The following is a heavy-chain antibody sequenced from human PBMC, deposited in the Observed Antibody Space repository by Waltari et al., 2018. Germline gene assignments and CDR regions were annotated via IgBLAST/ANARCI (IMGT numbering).Heavy chain of an antibody. CDR1: GYTFTSYD. CDR3: ARAAMVNYYYYGMDV. V-gene: IGHV1-8*01. J-gene: IGHJ6*02. CDR2: MNPNSGNT. D-gene: IGHD5-18*01. Sequence: QVQLVQSGAEVKKPGASVKVSCKASGYTFTSYDINWVRRATGQGLEWMGWMNPNSGNTGYAQKFQGRVTMTRNTSISTAYMELSSLRSEDTAVYYCARAAMVNYYYYGMDVWGQGTTVTVSS.